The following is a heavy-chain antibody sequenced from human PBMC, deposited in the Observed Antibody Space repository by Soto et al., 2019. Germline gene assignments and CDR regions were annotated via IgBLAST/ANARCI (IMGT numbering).Heavy chain of an antibody. Sequence: GESLKISCKGSGYSFTSYWIGWVRQMPGKGLEWMGIIYPGDSDTRYSPSFQGQVTISADKSISTAYLQWSSLKASDTAMYYCARSHYDFWSGYYSNWIDPWGQGTLVTVSS. CDR1: GYSFTSYW. CDR2: IYPGDSDT. CDR3: ARSHYDFWSGYYSNWIDP. V-gene: IGHV5-51*01. J-gene: IGHJ5*02. D-gene: IGHD3-3*01.